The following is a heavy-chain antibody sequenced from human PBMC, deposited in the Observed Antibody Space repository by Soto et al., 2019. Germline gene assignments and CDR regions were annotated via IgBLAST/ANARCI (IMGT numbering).Heavy chain of an antibody. D-gene: IGHD1-1*01. V-gene: IGHV3-53*01. Sequence: GGSLRLSCAAFGLTISGKKYVAWVRQAPGKGLEWVSGLYDVDGSFYADSVRGRFTTSSDSSKTTVYLQMNDLRPDDAAVYYCATWHEREHAYDVWGQGTTVTVSS. J-gene: IGHJ3*01. CDR3: ATWHEREHAYDV. CDR1: GLTISGKKY. CDR2: LYDVDGS.